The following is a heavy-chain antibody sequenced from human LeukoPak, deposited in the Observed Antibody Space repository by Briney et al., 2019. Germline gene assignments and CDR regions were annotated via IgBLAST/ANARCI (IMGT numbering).Heavy chain of an antibody. D-gene: IGHD1-26*01. CDR1: GYTFTSYG. J-gene: IGHJ5*02. CDR3: ARDKFLGSSYGMGWFDP. CDR2: ISAYNGNT. Sequence: ASVKVSCKASGYTFTSYGISWVRQAPGQGLEWMGWISAYNGNTNYAQKLQGRVTMTTDTSTSTAYMELRSLRSDDTAVYYCARDKFLGSSYGMGWFDPWGQGTLVTVSS. V-gene: IGHV1-18*01.